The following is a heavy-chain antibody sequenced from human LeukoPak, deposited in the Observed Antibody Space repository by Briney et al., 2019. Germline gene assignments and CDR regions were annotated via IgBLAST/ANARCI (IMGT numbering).Heavy chain of an antibody. J-gene: IGHJ4*02. CDR3: AREPVGSSY. CDR2: IKQDGSEK. V-gene: IGHV3-7*01. CDR1: GFTFSSYW. Sequence: PGGSLRLSCAASGFTFSSYWVSWVRQAPGKGLEWVANIKQDGSEKYYVDSVKGRFTISRDNAKNSLYLQMNSLRAEDTAVYYCAREPVGSSYWGQGTLVTVSS. D-gene: IGHD3-10*01.